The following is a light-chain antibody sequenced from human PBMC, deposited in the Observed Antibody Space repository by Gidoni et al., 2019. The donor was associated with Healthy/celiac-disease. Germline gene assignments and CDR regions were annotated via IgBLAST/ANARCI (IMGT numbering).Light chain of an antibody. V-gene: IGLV3-1*01. J-gene: IGLJ7*01. CDR1: KLGDKY. Sequence: SYELTQPPSVSVSPGQTASITCSGDKLGDKYACWYQQKPGQSPVLVIYQDSKRPSGIPERFSGSNSGNTATLTISGTQAMDEADYYCQAWDSITAVFGGGTQL. CDR2: QDS. CDR3: QAWDSITAV.